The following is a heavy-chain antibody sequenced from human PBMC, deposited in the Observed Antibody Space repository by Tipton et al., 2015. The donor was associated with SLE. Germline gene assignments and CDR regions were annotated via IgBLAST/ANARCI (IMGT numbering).Heavy chain of an antibody. J-gene: IGHJ4*02. CDR1: GFAFSSSW. CDR3: ARGKFYFDY. V-gene: IGHV3-7*01. CDR2: IKEDGSEK. Sequence: SLRLSCAASGFAFSSSWMNWVRQAPGKGLEWVANIKEDGSEKHYVDSVKDRLTISRDNAQNLLYLQMNSLRAEDTAVYYCARGKFYFDYWGQGALVTVSS.